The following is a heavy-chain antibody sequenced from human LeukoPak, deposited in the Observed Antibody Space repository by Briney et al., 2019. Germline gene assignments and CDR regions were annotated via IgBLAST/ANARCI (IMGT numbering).Heavy chain of an antibody. Sequence: SETLSLTCAVYGGSFSGYYWSWIRQPPGKGLEWIGEINHSGSTNYNPSLKSRVTISVDTSKNQLSLKLSSVTAADTAVYYCARLANLRNFDYWGQGTPVTVSS. V-gene: IGHV4-34*01. CDR1: GGSFSGYY. J-gene: IGHJ4*02. CDR3: ARLANLRNFDY. CDR2: INHSGST.